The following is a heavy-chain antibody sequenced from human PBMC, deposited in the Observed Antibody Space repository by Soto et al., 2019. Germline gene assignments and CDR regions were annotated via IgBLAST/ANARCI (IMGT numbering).Heavy chain of an antibody. CDR3: AADPEGGYYDFWSGLYYYYYGMDV. Sequence: SAKVSCKASGFTFTSSAVQWVRQARGQRLEWIGWIVVGSGNTNYAQKFQERVTITRDMSTSTAYMELSSLRSEDTAVYYCAADPEGGYYDFWSGLYYYYYGMDVWGQGTTVTVSS. D-gene: IGHD3-3*01. V-gene: IGHV1-58*01. CDR2: IVVGSGNT. J-gene: IGHJ6*02. CDR1: GFTFTSSA.